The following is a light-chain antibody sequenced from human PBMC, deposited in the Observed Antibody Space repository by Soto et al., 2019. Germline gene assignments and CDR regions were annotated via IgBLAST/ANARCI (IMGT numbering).Light chain of an antibody. CDR1: SSNIETNY. CDR3: AAWDDSLNGPV. V-gene: IGLV1-47*01. Sequence: QLVLTQPPSASGTPGQRVTISCSGSSSNIETNYVYWYQQFPGTAPKLLIYKTNQRPSGVPDRFSGSKSGTSASLAISGLRSEDEADYYCAAWDDSLNGPVFGGGTKVTVL. J-gene: IGLJ2*01. CDR2: KTN.